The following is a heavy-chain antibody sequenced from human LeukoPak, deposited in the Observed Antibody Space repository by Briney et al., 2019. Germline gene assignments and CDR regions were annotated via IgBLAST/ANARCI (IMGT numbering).Heavy chain of an antibody. J-gene: IGHJ6*03. V-gene: IGHV3-30*02. Sequence: PGGSLRLSCAASGFTFSSYGMHWVRQAPGKGLEWVAFIRYDGSNKYYADSVKGRFTISRDNSKNTPYLQMNSLRAEDTAVYYCAKAVRNYYYYMDVWGKGTTVTVSS. CDR1: GFTFSSYG. D-gene: IGHD3-3*01. CDR3: AKAVRNYYYYMDV. CDR2: IRYDGSNK.